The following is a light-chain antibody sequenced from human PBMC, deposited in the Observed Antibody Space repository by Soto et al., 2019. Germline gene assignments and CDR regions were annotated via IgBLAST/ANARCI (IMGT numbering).Light chain of an antibody. Sequence: EIVMTQSPATLSVSPGERATLSCRASQSVGSNLAWYQQTPGQAHRLLIYGASTSATGIPARFSGSGSGTEFTLAISGLLCEDFAIYFCQQYNNWPPYRTFSQETTVEIK. CDR1: QSVGSN. CDR3: QQYNNWPPYRT. V-gene: IGKV3-15*01. CDR2: GAS. J-gene: IGKJ1*01.